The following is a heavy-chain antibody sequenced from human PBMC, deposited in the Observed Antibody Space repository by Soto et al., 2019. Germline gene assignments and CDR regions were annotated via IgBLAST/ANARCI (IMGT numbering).Heavy chain of an antibody. CDR2: ISGSGANI. Sequence: GGSLRLSCAASRSTFSGYAMTWVRQAPGKGLEWVSGISGSGANIYYADSVKGRFTISRDNSKNTLYLQMNSLRAEDTAVYSCARRTSYGSGSYIYYYYGLDVWGQGTTVTVSS. CDR1: RSTFSGYA. J-gene: IGHJ6*02. CDR3: ARRTSYGSGSYIYYYYGLDV. D-gene: IGHD3-10*01. V-gene: IGHV3-23*01.